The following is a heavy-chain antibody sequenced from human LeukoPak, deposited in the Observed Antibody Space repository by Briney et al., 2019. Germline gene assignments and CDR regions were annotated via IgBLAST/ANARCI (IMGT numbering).Heavy chain of an antibody. D-gene: IGHD6-19*01. CDR2: IYYSGST. CDR3: ARDLLSTAGYFDY. Sequence: PSDTLSLTCTVSDGSISSYYWSWIRQPPGKGLEWIGYIYYSGSTNYNPSLKSRVTISVDTSKNQFSLNLSSVTAADTAVYYCARDLLSTAGYFDYWGQGTLVTVSS. J-gene: IGHJ4*02. CDR1: DGSISSYY. V-gene: IGHV4-59*01.